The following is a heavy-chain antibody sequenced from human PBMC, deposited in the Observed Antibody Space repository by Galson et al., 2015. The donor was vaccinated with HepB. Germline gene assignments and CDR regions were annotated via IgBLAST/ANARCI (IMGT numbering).Heavy chain of an antibody. CDR3: AAAAK. V-gene: IGHV3-7*03. D-gene: IGHD6-13*01. J-gene: IGHJ4*02. Sequence: SLRLSCAASGFSFSNTWMSWVRQAPGKGLEWVANINEAGTRRDHVDSVKGRFTVSRDNTKDSLSLQMNSLRGDDTAVYYCAAAAKWGQGTLVTVSS. CDR2: INEAGTRR. CDR1: GFSFSNTW.